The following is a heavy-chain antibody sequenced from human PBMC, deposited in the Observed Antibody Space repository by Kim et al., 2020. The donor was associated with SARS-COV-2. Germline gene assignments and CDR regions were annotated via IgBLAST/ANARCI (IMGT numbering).Heavy chain of an antibody. V-gene: IGHV3-23*01. CDR3: AKDPNGDYLGAFDF. D-gene: IGHD4-17*01. CDR2: ISGSGRTK. J-gene: IGHJ3*01. Sequence: GGSLRLSCVASGFTFSNYGLTWVRQAPGKGLEWVSAISGSGRTKRYADSVKGRFTISRDNSKNTLYLQMNSLRAEDTAVYYCAKDPNGDYLGAFDFWGQGTMVTVSS. CDR1: GFTFSNYG.